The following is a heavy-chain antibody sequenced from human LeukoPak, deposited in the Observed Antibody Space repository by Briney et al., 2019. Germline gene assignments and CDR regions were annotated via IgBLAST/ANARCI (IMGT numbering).Heavy chain of an antibody. CDR1: GFTFSSYA. CDR3: ARCYYDSSGYPTQDY. CDR2: ISSNGGST. V-gene: IGHV3-64*01. Sequence: GGSLRLSCAASGFTFSSYAMHWVRQAPGKGLEYVSAISSNGGSTYYANSVKGRFTISRYNSKTTLYLQMGSLRAEDMAVYYCARCYYDSSGYPTQDYWGQGTLVTVSS. D-gene: IGHD3-22*01. J-gene: IGHJ4*02.